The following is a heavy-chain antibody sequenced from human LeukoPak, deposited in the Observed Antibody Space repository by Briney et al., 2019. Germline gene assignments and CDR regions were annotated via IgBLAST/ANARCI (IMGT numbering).Heavy chain of an antibody. D-gene: IGHD3-22*01. J-gene: IGHJ4*02. V-gene: IGHV3-7*01. CDR2: IKEDGSEE. CDR3: ARLSPDTSYSPFDF. CDR1: GFIFNNFW. Sequence: PGGSLRLSCAASGFIFNNFWMSWVRQAPGKGLEWVANIKEDGSEEHYVDSVKGRFTISRDNAENSLYLQMNSLRAEDTAVYYCARLSPDTSYSPFDFSGQGTLVTVSS.